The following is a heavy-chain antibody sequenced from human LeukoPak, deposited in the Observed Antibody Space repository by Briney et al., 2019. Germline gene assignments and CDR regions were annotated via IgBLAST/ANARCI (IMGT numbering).Heavy chain of an antibody. CDR2: ISSSSSYI. CDR3: ASGTFSSLSVFFS. V-gene: IGHV3-21*01. Sequence: GGSLRLSCAASGFTFSSYSMNWVRQAPGKGLEWVSSISSSSSYIYYADSVKGRFTISRDNAKNSLYLQMNSLRAEDTAVYYCASGTFSSLSVFFSWGQGTLVTVSS. J-gene: IGHJ4*02. CDR1: GFTFSSYS. D-gene: IGHD6-6*01.